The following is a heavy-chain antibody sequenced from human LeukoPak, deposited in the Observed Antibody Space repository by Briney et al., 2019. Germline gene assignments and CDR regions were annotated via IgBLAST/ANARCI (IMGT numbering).Heavy chain of an antibody. CDR1: GGSISSYY. J-gene: IGHJ4*02. Sequence: SETLSLTCTASGGSISSYYWSWIRQPAGKGLEWIGRIYTSGSTNYNPSLKSRVTISVDKSKNQFSLKLSSVTAADTAVYYCARGAAAAGTDYWGQGTLVTVSS. V-gene: IGHV4-4*07. CDR3: ARGAAAAGTDY. CDR2: IYTSGST. D-gene: IGHD6-13*01.